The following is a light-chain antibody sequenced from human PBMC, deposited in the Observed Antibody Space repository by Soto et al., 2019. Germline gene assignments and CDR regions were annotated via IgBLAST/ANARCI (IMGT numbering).Light chain of an antibody. Sequence: QSALTQPASVSGSPGQSITISCTGTSSDVGSYNLVSWYQQHPGKAPKLMIYEGSKRPSGVSNRFSGSKSGNTASLTISGLQAEDEAAYYCCSYAGSSTLWVFGGGTKLTVL. CDR2: EGS. V-gene: IGLV2-23*01. CDR1: SSDVGSYNL. CDR3: CSYAGSSTLWV. J-gene: IGLJ3*02.